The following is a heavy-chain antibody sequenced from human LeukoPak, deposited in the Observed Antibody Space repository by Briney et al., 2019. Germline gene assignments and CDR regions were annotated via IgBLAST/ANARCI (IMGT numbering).Heavy chain of an antibody. CDR1: GGTFSSYA. Sequence: ASVKVSCKASGGTFSSYAISWVRQAPGQGLEWMGRIIPIFGTANYAQKFQGRVTITTDESTSTAYMELSSLRSEDTAVYYCARETTIVVVTATPGTYYYYYYMDVWGKGTTVTVSS. V-gene: IGHV1-69*05. D-gene: IGHD2-21*02. CDR3: ARETTIVVVTATPGTYYYYYYMDV. J-gene: IGHJ6*03. CDR2: IIPIFGTA.